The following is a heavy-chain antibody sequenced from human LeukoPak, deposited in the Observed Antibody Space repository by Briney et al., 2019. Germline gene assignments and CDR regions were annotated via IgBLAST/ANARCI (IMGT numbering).Heavy chain of an antibody. D-gene: IGHD6-19*01. CDR3: AKDGIAVAPSLRWGYYFDY. J-gene: IGHJ4*02. V-gene: IGHV3-43D*03. CDR1: GFTFSDSY. Sequence: GGSLRLSCTASGFTFSDSYMTWIRQAPGKGLEWVSLISWDGGSTYYADSVKGRFTISRDNSKNSLYLQMNSLRAEDTALYYCAKDGIAVAPSLRWGYYFDYWGQGTLVTVSS. CDR2: ISWDGGST.